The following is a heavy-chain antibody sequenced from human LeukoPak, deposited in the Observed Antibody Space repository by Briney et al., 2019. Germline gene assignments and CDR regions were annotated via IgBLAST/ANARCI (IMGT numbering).Heavy chain of an antibody. CDR2: IYTSGST. V-gene: IGHV4-4*07. D-gene: IGHD6-13*01. J-gene: IGHJ3*02. CDR1: GGSISSYY. CDR3: ARGYSSSWLISGGAFDI. Sequence: SETLSLTCTVSGGSISSYYWSWIRQPAGKGLEWIGRIYTSGSTNYNPSLKSRVTMSVDTSKNQFSLKLSSVTAADTAVYYCARGYSSSWLISGGAFDIWGQGTMDTVSS.